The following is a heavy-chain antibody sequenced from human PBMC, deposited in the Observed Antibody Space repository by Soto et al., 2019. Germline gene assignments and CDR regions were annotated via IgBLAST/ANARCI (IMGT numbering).Heavy chain of an antibody. J-gene: IGHJ4*02. CDR3: ARGSYYYDSSGYYGVDH. CDR1: GFTYSDYY. CDR2: ISSSSSYT. V-gene: IGHV3-11*05. D-gene: IGHD3-22*01. Sequence: PGDSLRLSYAASGFTYSDYYNRWILQAPGKGLEWVSYISSSSSYTNYADSVKGRFTISRDNAKNSLDLQMNSLRAEDTAVYYCARGSYYYDSSGYYGVDHWGQGT.